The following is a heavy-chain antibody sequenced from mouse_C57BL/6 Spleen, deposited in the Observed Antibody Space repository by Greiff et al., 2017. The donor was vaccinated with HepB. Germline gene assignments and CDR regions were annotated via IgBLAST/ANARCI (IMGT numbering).Heavy chain of an antibody. J-gene: IGHJ4*01. V-gene: IGHV1-15*01. Sequence: VKLQQSGAELVRPGASVTLSCKASGYTFTDYEMHWVKQTPVHGLEWIGAIDPETGGTAYNQKFKGKAILTADKSSSTAYMGLRSLTSEDSAVYYCTRGLRGAMDYWGQGTSVTVSS. CDR2: IDPETGGT. CDR3: TRGLRGAMDY. D-gene: IGHD1-1*01. CDR1: GYTFTDYE.